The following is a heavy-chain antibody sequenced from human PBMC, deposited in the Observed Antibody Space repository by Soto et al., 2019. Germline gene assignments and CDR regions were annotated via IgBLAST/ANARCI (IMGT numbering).Heavy chain of an antibody. J-gene: IGHJ5*02. CDR2: ISYDGSNK. D-gene: IGHD2-8*01. V-gene: IGHV3-30-3*01. Sequence: QVQLVESGGGVVQPGRSLRLSCAASGFTFSSYAMHWVRQAPGKGLEWVAVISYDGSNKYYADSVKGRFTISRDNSKNTLYLQMNSLRAEDTAVYYCAREWSFNWFDPWGQGTLVNVSS. CDR1: GFTFSSYA. CDR3: AREWSFNWFDP.